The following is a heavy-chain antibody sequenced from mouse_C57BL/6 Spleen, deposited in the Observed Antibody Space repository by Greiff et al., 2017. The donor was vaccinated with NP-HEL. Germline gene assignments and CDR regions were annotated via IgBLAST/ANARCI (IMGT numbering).Heavy chain of an antibody. Sequence: QVQLQQPGAELVMPGASVKLSCKASGYTFTSYWMHWVKQRPGQGLEWLGEIDPSDSSPNYNQKFKGKSTLTVDKSSSTAYMQLSSLTSEDSAVYYCARWGDTDYYAMDYWGQGTSVTVSS. D-gene: IGHD3-3*01. CDR3: ARWGDTDYYAMDY. CDR1: GYTFTSYW. CDR2: IDPSDSSP. V-gene: IGHV1-69*01. J-gene: IGHJ4*01.